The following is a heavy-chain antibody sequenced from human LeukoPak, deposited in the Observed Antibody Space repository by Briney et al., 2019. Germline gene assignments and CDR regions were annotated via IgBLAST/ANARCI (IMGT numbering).Heavy chain of an antibody. CDR3: TRGDLWPDY. CDR2: IRSKAYGGTT. J-gene: IGHJ4*02. D-gene: IGHD3-10*01. V-gene: IGHV3-49*04. Sequence: GRSLRLSCAASGFTFSSYAMHWVRQAPGKGLEWVGFIRSKAYGGTTEYAASVKGRFTISRDDSKSIAYLQMNSLKTEDTAVYYCTRGDLWPDYWGQGTLVTVSS. CDR1: GFTFSSYA.